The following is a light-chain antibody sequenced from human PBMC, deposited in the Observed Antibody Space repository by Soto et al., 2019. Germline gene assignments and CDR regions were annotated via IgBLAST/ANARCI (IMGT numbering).Light chain of an antibody. CDR1: QSVSSY. V-gene: IGKV3-11*01. J-gene: IGKJ2*01. Sequence: EIVLTQSPATLSLSPGERATLSCRASQSVSSYLAWYQQKPGQAPRLLIYDASSRATGIPARFSGSGSGTDFTLTSSSLEPEDFAVYYCQQRSNWPGTFGQGTKLESK. CDR3: QQRSNWPGT. CDR2: DAS.